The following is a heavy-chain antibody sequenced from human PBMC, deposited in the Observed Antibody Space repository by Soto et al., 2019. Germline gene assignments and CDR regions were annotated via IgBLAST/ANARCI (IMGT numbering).Heavy chain of an antibody. CDR3: EGEAVTTIPCYEYCDY. CDR2: IIPIFGSA. CDR1: GGTFSSYA. D-gene: IGHD2-21*02. Sequence: QVQLVQSGAEVKKPVSSVKVSCNASGGTFSSYAISWVRQAPGQGLEWMGGIIPIFGSANYAQDFQGRVMITADTSTRTDYIELTSLRSEDTAVDYCEGEAVTTIPCYEYCDYWGQGTLVSVST. J-gene: IGHJ4*02. V-gene: IGHV1-69*06.